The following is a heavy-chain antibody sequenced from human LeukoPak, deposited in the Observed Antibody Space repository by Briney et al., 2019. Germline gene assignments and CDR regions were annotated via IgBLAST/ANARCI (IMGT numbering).Heavy chain of an antibody. CDR3: ARLGSGYYNPITDY. D-gene: IGHD3-3*01. Sequence: GESLKISCKGSGYSFTSYWIGWVRQMPGKGLELMGIIYPGDSDTRYSPSCQGQVTISADKSISTAYLQWSSLKDSHTAMYYCARLGSGYYNPITDYWGQGTLVTVSS. CDR2: IYPGDSDT. V-gene: IGHV5-51*01. CDR1: GYSFTSYW. J-gene: IGHJ4*02.